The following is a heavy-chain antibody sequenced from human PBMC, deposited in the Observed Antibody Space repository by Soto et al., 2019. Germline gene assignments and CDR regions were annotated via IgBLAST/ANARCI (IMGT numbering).Heavy chain of an antibody. CDR2: IYYSGST. D-gene: IGHD6-19*01. Sequence: SETLSLTCNVSGGSISSYYWSWIRQPPGKELEWIGYIYYSGSTYYNPSLKSRVTISVDTSKNQFSLKLSSVTAADTAVYYCARGSGWHYYFDYWGQGTLVTVSS. J-gene: IGHJ4*02. CDR1: GGSISSYY. CDR3: ARGSGWHYYFDY. V-gene: IGHV4-59*12.